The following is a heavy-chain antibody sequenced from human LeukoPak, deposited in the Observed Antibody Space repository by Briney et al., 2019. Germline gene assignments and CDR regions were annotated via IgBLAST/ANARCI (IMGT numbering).Heavy chain of an antibody. CDR3: TRESNDFLTGCYDY. V-gene: IGHV3-21*01. Sequence: PGGSLRLSCAASGFTFSSYSMNWVRQAPGKGLEWVSSISSSSSYIYYADSVKGRFTISRDSAKNSLYLQMNSLRAEDTAVYYCTRESNDFLTGCYDYWGQGILVTVSS. J-gene: IGHJ4*02. CDR2: ISSSSSYI. CDR1: GFTFSSYS. D-gene: IGHD3-9*01.